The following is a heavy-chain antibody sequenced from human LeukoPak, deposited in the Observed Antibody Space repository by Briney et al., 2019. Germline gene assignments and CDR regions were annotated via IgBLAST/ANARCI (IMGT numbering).Heavy chain of an antibody. J-gene: IGHJ3*02. CDR1: GFTFSSYA. CDR2: ISDTGGST. V-gene: IGHV3-23*01. D-gene: IGHD2-2*01. Sequence: GGSLRLSCAASGFTFSSYAMSWVRQAPGKGLEWVSGISDTGGSTYYADSVKGRFTISRDNSKNTLYLQMNSLRAEDTAVYYCAKDQVADIVVVPAAKGAFDIWGQGTMVTVSS. CDR3: AKDQVADIVVVPAAKGAFDI.